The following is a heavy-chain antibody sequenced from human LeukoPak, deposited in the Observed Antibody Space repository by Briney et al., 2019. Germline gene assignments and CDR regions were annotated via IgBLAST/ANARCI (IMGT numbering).Heavy chain of an antibody. CDR1: GYSFTSYW. J-gene: IGHJ4*02. CDR2: IDPSDSYT. D-gene: IGHD3-22*01. V-gene: IGHV5-10-1*01. Sequence: GESLQIPCKGSGYSFTSYWISWVRQMPGKGLEWMGRIDPSDSYTNYSPSFQGHVTISADTSISTAYLQWSSLKASDTAMYYCARLPLGYDSSGYYYEVGYWGQGALVTVSS. CDR3: ARLPLGYDSSGYYYEVGY.